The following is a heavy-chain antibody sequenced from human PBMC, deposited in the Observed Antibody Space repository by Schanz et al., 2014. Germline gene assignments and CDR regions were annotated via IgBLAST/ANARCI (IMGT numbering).Heavy chain of an antibody. Sequence: EVQLLESGGCLVKPGGSLRLSCAASGFTFSSFSMHWVRRPPGGGLQWVSSINSISTYIRYADSVRGRFTVSRDNANNSLFLQMDSLGVEDMALYYCVRDGPPCGGDCQNRFGPWGQGTLVTVSS. CDR1: GFTFSSFS. V-gene: IGHV3-21*01. J-gene: IGHJ5*02. D-gene: IGHD2-21*02. CDR2: INSISTYI. CDR3: VRDGPPCGGDCQNRFGP.